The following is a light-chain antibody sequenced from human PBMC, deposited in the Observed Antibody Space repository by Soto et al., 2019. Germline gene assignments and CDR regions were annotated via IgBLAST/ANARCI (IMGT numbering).Light chain of an antibody. CDR3: QQRSSWPLIT. J-gene: IGKJ5*01. CDR2: DAS. Sequence: EIVLTQSPATLSLSPGERATLSCRASQSIKTYLAWYQQKPGQAPRLLIHDASSRATDFPARFSGSGSGTDFTLTISSLEPEDVAVYYCQQRSSWPLITFGQGTRLEI. CDR1: QSIKTY. V-gene: IGKV3-11*01.